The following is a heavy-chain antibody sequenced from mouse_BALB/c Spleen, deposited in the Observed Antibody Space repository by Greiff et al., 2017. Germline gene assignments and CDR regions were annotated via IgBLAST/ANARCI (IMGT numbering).Heavy chain of an antibody. Sequence: QVQLQQSGAELVRPGTSVKVSCKASGYAFTNYLIEWVKQRPGQGLEWIGVINPGSGGTNYNEKFKGKATLTADKSSSTAYMQLSSLTSDDSAVYFCARHYRYDEAWFAYWGQGTLVTVSA. CDR2: INPGSGGT. D-gene: IGHD2-14*01. CDR3: ARHYRYDEAWFAY. CDR1: GYAFTNYL. V-gene: IGHV1-54*01. J-gene: IGHJ3*01.